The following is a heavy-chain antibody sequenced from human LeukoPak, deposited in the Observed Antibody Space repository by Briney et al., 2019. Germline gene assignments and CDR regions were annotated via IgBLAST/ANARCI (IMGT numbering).Heavy chain of an antibody. J-gene: IGHJ4*02. D-gene: IGHD2-15*01. CDR1: GFTFSSYE. CDR2: ISSSGSTI. Sequence: GGSLRLSCAASGFTFSSYEMNWVRQAPGKGLEWVSYISSSGSTIYYADSVKGRFTISRDNAKNSLYLQMNSLRAEDTAVYYCARTRRGRIVVVVAATRPPDYLGQGTLVTVSS. CDR3: ARTRRGRIVVVVAATRPPDY. V-gene: IGHV3-48*03.